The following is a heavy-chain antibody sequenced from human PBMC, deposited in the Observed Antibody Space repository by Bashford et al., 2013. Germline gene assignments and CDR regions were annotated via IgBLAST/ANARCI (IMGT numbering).Heavy chain of an antibody. Sequence: ASVKVSCKASGYTFTNYYMHWVRQAPGQGLEWMGIINPSGGSTSYTQKFQGRFTMTRDTSTSTVYMXLSSLRSEDTAVYYCAEEGGGNSSGWMVIDDWGQGTLVTVSS. J-gene: IGHJ4*02. D-gene: IGHD6-19*01. CDR3: AEEGGGNSSGWMVIDD. CDR2: INPSGGST. CDR1: GYTFTNYY. V-gene: IGHV1-46*01.